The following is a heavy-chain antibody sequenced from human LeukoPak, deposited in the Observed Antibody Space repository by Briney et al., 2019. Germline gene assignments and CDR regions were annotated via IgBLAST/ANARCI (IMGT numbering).Heavy chain of an antibody. CDR2: IRSKANNYAT. Sequence: GGSLRLSCAASGFTFSVSTMHWVRQASGKGLEWVGRIRSKANNYATAYAASVQGRFTISRDDSKNTAYLQMNSLKTEDTALYYCTSVVGATFDYWGQGTLVTVSS. J-gene: IGHJ4*02. D-gene: IGHD1-26*01. CDR1: GFTFSVST. CDR3: TSVVGATFDY. V-gene: IGHV3-73*01.